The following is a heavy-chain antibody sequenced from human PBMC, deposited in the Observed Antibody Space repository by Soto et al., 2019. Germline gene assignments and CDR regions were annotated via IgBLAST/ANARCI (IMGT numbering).Heavy chain of an antibody. J-gene: IGHJ4*02. CDR1: GGSFSGYY. Sequence: SETLSLTCAVYGGSFSGYYWSWIRQPPGKGLEWIGEINHSGSTNYNPSLKSRVTISVDTSKNQFSLKLGSVTAADTAVYYCARARLYSSSWLQRQPFDYWGQGTLVTVSS. CDR2: INHSGST. D-gene: IGHD6-13*01. V-gene: IGHV4-34*01. CDR3: ARARLYSSSWLQRQPFDY.